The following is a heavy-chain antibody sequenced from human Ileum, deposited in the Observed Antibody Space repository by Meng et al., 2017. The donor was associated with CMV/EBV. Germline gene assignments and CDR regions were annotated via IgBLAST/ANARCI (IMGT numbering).Heavy chain of an antibody. CDR1: FTFSSYA. V-gene: IGHV3-23*01. CDR2: ISGSGGST. CDR3: AKVKNYYDSSGYAYYFDY. D-gene: IGHD3-22*01. J-gene: IGHJ4*02. Sequence: FTFSSYAMSWVRQAPGKGLEWVSAISGSGGSTYYADSVKGRFTISRDNSKNTLYLQMNSLRAEDTAVYYCAKVKNYYDSSGYAYYFDYWGQGTLVTVSS.